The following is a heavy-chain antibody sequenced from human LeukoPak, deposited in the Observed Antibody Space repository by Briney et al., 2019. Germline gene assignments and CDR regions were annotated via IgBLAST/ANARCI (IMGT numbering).Heavy chain of an antibody. V-gene: IGHV3-23*01. Sequence: PGGSLRLSCAASGFTFSTYAMSWVRQAPGKGLEWVSVISGSGGTTYYADSVRGRFTISRDNSKNTLYLQVNSLRAEDTAVYYCAKDPPNWNYDWFDPWGQGTLVTVSS. CDR3: AKDPPNWNYDWFDP. CDR2: ISGSGGTT. J-gene: IGHJ5*02. CDR1: GFTFSTYA. D-gene: IGHD1-7*01.